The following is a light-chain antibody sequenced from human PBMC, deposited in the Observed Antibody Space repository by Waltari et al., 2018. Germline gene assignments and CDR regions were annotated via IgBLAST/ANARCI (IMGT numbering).Light chain of an antibody. V-gene: IGLV2-14*03. Sequence: QSALTQPASVPGSPGQSITISCTGTSSDIGGYNYVSWYQQVPGKAPKLMIYDVSNRPSGVSRRFSGSKSGNTASLTISGLQAEDEADYFCSSYMDSSTLELFGGGTSLTVL. CDR1: SSDIGGYNY. J-gene: IGLJ2*01. CDR2: DVS. CDR3: SSYMDSSTLEL.